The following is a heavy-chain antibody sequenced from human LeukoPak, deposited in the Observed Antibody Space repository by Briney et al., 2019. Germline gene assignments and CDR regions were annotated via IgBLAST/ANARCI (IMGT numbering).Heavy chain of an antibody. CDR2: INPSGSSA. J-gene: IGHJ4*02. D-gene: IGHD4-17*01. V-gene: IGHV1-46*01. Sequence: ASVKVSCKASGYSFTSYYMHWVRQAPGQGLEWMGFINPSGSSAAYAQKFQGRVTMTRDMSTSTVYMELSSLRSEDTAVYYCARVDDYGDYGVEPSGYWGQGTLVTVSS. CDR3: ARVDDYGDYGVEPSGY. CDR1: GYSFTSYY.